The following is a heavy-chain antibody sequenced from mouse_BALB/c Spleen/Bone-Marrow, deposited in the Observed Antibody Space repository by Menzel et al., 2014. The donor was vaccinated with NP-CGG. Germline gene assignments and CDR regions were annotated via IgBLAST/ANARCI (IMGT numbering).Heavy chain of an antibody. Sequence: VQLKQSGAELEKPGASVKLSCTASGFNIKDTYMHWVKQRPEQGLEWIGRIDPANGNTKYDPKFQGKATITADTSSNTAYLQLSSLTSEDTAVYYCATTDSSGVFAYWGQGTLVTVSA. CDR2: IDPANGNT. J-gene: IGHJ3*01. D-gene: IGHD3-2*01. CDR1: GFNIKDTY. CDR3: ATTDSSGVFAY. V-gene: IGHV14-3*02.